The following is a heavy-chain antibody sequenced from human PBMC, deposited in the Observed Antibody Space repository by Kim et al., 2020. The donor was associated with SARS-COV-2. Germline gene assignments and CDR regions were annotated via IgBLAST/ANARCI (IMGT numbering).Heavy chain of an antibody. Sequence: GGSLRLSCAASGFTFSSYAMSWVRQAPGKGLEWVSAISGSGGSTYYADSVKGRFTISRDNSKNTLYLQMNSLRAEDTAVYYCAKDRVFSSWYLPYYYYGMDVWGQGTTVTVSS. J-gene: IGHJ6*02. D-gene: IGHD6-13*01. V-gene: IGHV3-23*01. CDR2: ISGSGGST. CDR1: GFTFSSYA. CDR3: AKDRVFSSWYLPYYYYGMDV.